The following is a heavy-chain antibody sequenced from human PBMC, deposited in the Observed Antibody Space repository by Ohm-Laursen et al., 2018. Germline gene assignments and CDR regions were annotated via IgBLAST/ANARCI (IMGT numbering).Heavy chain of an antibody. J-gene: IGHJ4*02. V-gene: IGHV4-28*01. CDR2: LYYSGTT. CDR3: ATSPHDIMSSKDY. Sequence: SETLSLTCDVSGLSISNSNWWGWIRQPPGKGLEWVGYLYYSGTTYYNPSLKSRVTMSVDTSKNQFSVKLTSVTAVDTAVYYRATSPHDIMSSKDYWGQGTLVTVSS. D-gene: IGHD3-9*01. CDR1: GLSISNSNW.